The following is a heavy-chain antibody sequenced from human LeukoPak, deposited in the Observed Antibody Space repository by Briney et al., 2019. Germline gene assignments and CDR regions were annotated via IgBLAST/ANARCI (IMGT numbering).Heavy chain of an antibody. D-gene: IGHD6-13*01. CDR3: ARGGPSKREAAAGYYYFDY. Sequence: GRSLRLSCAASGFTFSSYAMHWVRQAPGKGLEWVAVISYDGSNKYYADSVKGRFTISRDNSKNTLYLQMNSLRAEDTAVYYCARGGPSKREAAAGYYYFDYWGQGTLVTVSS. CDR2: ISYDGSNK. V-gene: IGHV3-30-3*01. CDR1: GFTFSSYA. J-gene: IGHJ4*02.